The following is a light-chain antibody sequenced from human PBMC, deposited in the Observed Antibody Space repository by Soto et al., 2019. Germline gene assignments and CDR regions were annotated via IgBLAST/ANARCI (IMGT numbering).Light chain of an antibody. J-gene: IGLJ1*01. V-gene: IGLV2-14*01. CDR3: SSYTSGSSPYV. CDR1: SSDVGGYNY. Sequence: QSALTQPASVSGSPGQSITISCTGTSSDVGGYNYVSWYQQHPGKAPKLMIYDVSNRPSGVSNRISGSKSGNTASLTISGLQSEDEADYYCSSYTSGSSPYVFGTGTKVTVL. CDR2: DVS.